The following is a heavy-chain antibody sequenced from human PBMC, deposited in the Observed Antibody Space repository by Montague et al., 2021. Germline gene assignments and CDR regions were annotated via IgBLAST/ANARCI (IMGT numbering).Heavy chain of an antibody. V-gene: IGHV1-18*04. Sequence: SVMVSCKASGYTFTTYGFSWVRQAPGQGLEWMGWTSAYKGNTNYAQKLQGRVTMTTDISTSTAYMELGSLRSDDTAVYFCARDNSGYSGGYSGMDVWGHGTTVTVSS. CDR2: TSAYKGNT. CDR3: ARDNSGYSGGYSGMDV. CDR1: GYTFTTYG. D-gene: IGHD3-22*01. J-gene: IGHJ6*02.